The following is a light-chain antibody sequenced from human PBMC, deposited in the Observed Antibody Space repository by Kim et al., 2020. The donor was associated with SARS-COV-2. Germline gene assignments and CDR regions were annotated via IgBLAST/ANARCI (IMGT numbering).Light chain of an antibody. CDR1: SSDVGRYNL. J-gene: IGLJ1*01. CDR2: EGS. V-gene: IGLV2-23*01. CDR3: CSYAGSGTYV. Sequence: GQSITISCTGTSSDVGRYNLVSWYQHHPGKAPKVMIYEGSRRPSGVSHRFSGSKSGNTASLTISGLQAEDETDYYCCSYAGSGTYVFGTGTKVTVL.